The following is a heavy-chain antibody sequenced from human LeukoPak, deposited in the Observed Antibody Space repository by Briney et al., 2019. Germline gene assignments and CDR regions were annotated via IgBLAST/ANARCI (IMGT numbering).Heavy chain of an antibody. V-gene: IGHV5-10-1*01. CDR2: IDPSVSDT. CDR1: GYSFISYW. D-gene: IGHD6-19*01. Sequence: GASPQIFCKGSGYSFISYWISWVRQLPGKGLEWMGGIDPSVSDTNYSPSFQGHVTIAADKSISTAYLQWSSLKASDTSMYDCAREGGEQWLFDWGQGALVTVSS. CDR3: AREGGEQWLFD. J-gene: IGHJ4*02.